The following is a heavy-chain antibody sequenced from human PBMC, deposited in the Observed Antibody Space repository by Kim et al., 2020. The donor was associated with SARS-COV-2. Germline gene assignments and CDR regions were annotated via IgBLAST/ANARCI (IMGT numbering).Heavy chain of an antibody. CDR2: IKQDGSEK. J-gene: IGHJ6*02. V-gene: IGHV3-7*01. D-gene: IGHD5-12*01. CDR3: ARDFSEMATIFPQYYYYGMDV. Sequence: GGSLRLSCAASGFTFSSYWMSWVRQAPGKGLEWVANIKQDGSEKYYVDSVKGRFTISRDNAKNSLYLQMNSLRAEDTAVYYCARDFSEMATIFPQYYYYGMDVWGQGTTVTVSS. CDR1: GFTFSSYW.